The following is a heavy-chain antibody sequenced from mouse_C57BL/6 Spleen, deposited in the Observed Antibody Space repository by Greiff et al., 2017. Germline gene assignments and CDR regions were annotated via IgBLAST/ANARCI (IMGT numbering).Heavy chain of an antibody. Sequence: EVQLQQSGPELVKPGASVKISCKASGYTFTDYYMNWVKQSHGKSLEWIGDINPNNGGTSYNQKFKGKATLTVDKSSSTAYMELRSLTSEDSAVYYCARNLGYYYGSSHWGQGTTLTVSS. J-gene: IGHJ2*01. V-gene: IGHV1-26*01. CDR2: INPNNGGT. CDR3: ARNLGYYYGSSH. D-gene: IGHD1-1*01. CDR1: GYTFTDYY.